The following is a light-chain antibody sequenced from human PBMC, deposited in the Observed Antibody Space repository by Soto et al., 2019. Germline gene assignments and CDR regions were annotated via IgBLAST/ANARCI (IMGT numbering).Light chain of an antibody. CDR2: DAS. CDR3: QQRSNWPT. J-gene: IGKJ2*01. Sequence: EIVLTQSPATLSLSPGERATLSCRASQSVSSYLAWYQQKPGQAPRLLIYDASSRATGIPARFSGSGSGTDFTLTSSSLEPEDFAVYYRQQRSNWPTFGQGTKLEIK. CDR1: QSVSSY. V-gene: IGKV3-11*01.